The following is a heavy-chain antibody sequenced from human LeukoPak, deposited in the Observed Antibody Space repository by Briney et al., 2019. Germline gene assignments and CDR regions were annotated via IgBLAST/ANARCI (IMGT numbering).Heavy chain of an antibody. V-gene: IGHV3-21*01. CDR1: GFTFTSYS. D-gene: IGHD6-19*01. J-gene: IGHJ4*02. Sequence: GSLRLSCAASGFTFTSYSMNWVRQAPGNGLEWVASISTNSRYINYAHSLKGRVTIPTDNAKSSLYLQMNSLRAEDTAVYYCARDGIAGACQDYWGQGTLVTVSS. CDR3: ARDGIAGACQDY. CDR2: ISTNSRYI.